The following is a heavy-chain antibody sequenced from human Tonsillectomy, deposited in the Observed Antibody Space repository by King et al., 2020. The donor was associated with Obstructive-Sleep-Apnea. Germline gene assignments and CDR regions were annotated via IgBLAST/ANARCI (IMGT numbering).Heavy chain of an antibody. Sequence: VQLQESGPGLVKPSETLSLTCTVSGDSISSYFWSWGRQPPGQGLEWVGYISYSGSTNYNPSLRSRVTISVDTSKNQFSLTLSSVTAADTAVYYCARSESGWYFDLWRRGTLVTVSS. D-gene: IGHD3-10*01. V-gene: IGHV4-59*08. CDR2: ISYSGST. CDR1: GDSISSYF. CDR3: ARSESGWYFDL. J-gene: IGHJ2*01.